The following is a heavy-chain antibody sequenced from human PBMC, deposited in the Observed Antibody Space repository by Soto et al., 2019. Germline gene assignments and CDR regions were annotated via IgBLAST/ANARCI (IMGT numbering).Heavy chain of an antibody. CDR1: GWSFSGYY. Sequence: QVQLQQWGAGLLKPSETLSLTCDVYGWSFSGYYLSWIRQPPGKGLEWIGEINHSGSTNYNTSLKSRVTISVDTSKNQFSLKLSSVTAADTAVYDCAIAFYSTPGMDVWGKGTTVTVSS. V-gene: IGHV4-34*01. J-gene: IGHJ6*03. CDR3: AIAFYSTPGMDV. D-gene: IGHD4-4*01. CDR2: INHSGST.